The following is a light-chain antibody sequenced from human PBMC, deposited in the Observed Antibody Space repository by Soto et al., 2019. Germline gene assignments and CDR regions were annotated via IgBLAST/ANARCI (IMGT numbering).Light chain of an antibody. CDR3: CSYAGSSTFYVV. Sequence: QSALTQPRSVSGSPGQSVTISCTGTSSDVGGYNYVPWYQQHPGKAPKLKMYDVSKRPSGVPDRFSGSKSGNTASLTISGLQAEDEADYSCCSYAGSSTFYVVFGGGTQLTVL. J-gene: IGLJ2*01. CDR2: DVS. CDR1: SSDVGGYNY. V-gene: IGLV2-11*01.